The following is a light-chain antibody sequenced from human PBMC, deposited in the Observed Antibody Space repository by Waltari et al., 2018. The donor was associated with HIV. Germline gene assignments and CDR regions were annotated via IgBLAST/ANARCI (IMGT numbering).Light chain of an antibody. CDR1: SRDVGAYNF. Sequence: QSALTQPPSASGSPGQSVTFSCTGTSRDVGAYNFVSWYQQHPGQAPKLIIYGVNQRPCGVPERFSGSKSGNTASLTVSGLQADDEADYYCSSYAGPNHLLFGGGTRLTVL. V-gene: IGLV2-8*01. CDR3: SSYAGPNHLL. J-gene: IGLJ2*01. CDR2: GVN.